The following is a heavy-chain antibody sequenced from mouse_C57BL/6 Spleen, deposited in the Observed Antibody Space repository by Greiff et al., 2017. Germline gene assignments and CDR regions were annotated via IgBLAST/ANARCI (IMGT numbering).Heavy chain of an antibody. D-gene: IGHD2-4*01. CDR3: AKGYDYDAYYFDY. Sequence: VQLQQPGAELVMPGASVKLSCKASGYTFTSYWMHWVKQRPGQGLEWIGEIDPSDSYTNYNQKFKGKSTLTVDESSSTAYMQLSSLTSEDSAVYYCAKGYDYDAYYFDYWGQGTTLTVSS. V-gene: IGHV1-69*01. CDR1: GYTFTSYW. CDR2: IDPSDSYT. J-gene: IGHJ2*01.